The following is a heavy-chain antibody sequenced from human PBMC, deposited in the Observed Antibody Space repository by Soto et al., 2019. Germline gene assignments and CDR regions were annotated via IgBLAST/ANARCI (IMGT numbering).Heavy chain of an antibody. V-gene: IGHV4-59*01. CDR1: GGSISPYY. CDR2: VYYSGNT. CDR3: ARKGAAASYAHYYMDV. D-gene: IGHD6-13*01. J-gene: IGHJ6*03. Sequence: SETPSLTCPDAGGSISPYYWNWNRQPTGERLEWIGYVYYSGNTNYTPSLESRVTISVDTSRNRFSLNLTSATAADTAVYFCARKGAAASYAHYYMDVWGRGTAVTVSS.